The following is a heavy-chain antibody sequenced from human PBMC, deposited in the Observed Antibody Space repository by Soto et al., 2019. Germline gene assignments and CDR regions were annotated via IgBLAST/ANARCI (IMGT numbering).Heavy chain of an antibody. CDR3: ARIAASGRGWDV. CDR1: GFTFSSYW. V-gene: IGHV3-7*01. D-gene: IGHD6-13*01. Sequence: EVQLVESGGGLVQPGGSLRLSCVDSGFTFSSYWMSWVRQAPVKGLEWVGNIKQDGSEENYVDSVKGRFTISRDNAKNSMHLQMNSLRAEDTAVYYCARIAASGRGWDVWGQGTTVVVSS. J-gene: IGHJ6*02. CDR2: IKQDGSEE.